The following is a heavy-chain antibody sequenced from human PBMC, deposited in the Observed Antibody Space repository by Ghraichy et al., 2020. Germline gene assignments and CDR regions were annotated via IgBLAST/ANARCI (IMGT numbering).Heavy chain of an antibody. V-gene: IGHV3-13*01. CDR2: IGTAGDT. CDR1: GFTFSAYD. J-gene: IGHJ5*02. Sequence: GESLNISCEASGFTFSAYDMHWVRQASGQGLEWVSAIGTAGDTYYPASVKGRFIISRDNAKNSLYLQMIGLRAGDTAVYFCARETPSGSFGVDLWGQGTLVTVSS. D-gene: IGHD1-26*01. CDR3: ARETPSGSFGVDL.